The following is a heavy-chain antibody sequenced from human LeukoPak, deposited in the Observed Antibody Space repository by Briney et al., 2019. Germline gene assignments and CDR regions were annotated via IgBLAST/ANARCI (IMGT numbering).Heavy chain of an antibody. D-gene: IGHD4/OR15-4a*01. CDR3: ARDLNDYGNWFDP. Sequence: GASVKVSCKASGGTFSSYAISWVRQAPGQGLEWMGGIIPIFGTANYAQKFQGRVTITADKSTSTAYMELSSLRSEDTAVYYCARDLNDYGNWFDPWGQGTLVTVSS. CDR2: IIPIFGTA. V-gene: IGHV1-69*06. CDR1: GGTFSSYA. J-gene: IGHJ5*02.